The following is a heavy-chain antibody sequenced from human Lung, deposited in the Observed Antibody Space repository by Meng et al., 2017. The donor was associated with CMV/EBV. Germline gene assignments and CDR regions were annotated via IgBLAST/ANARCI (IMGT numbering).Heavy chain of an antibody. V-gene: IGHV1-69*10. J-gene: IGHJ3*01. CDR3: VGRGPYGRVLNV. CDR2: IIPYLDES. Sequence: SVNVSCKASGGTSNTYIFNWVRQAPGRGLEWMGGIIPYLDESNYAQTFQGRLTITSDRSTAAFMELTSLRSEDTAVYFCVGRGPYGRVLNVWGQGTLVTVSS. CDR1: GGTSNTYI. D-gene: IGHD3-10*01.